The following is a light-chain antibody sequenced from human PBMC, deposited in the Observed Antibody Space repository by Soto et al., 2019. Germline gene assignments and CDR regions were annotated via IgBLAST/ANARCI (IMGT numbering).Light chain of an antibody. V-gene: IGLV2-14*01. CDR3: ISYTTTAALV. CDR1: IYDVGAYHY. J-gene: IGLJ2*01. Sequence: QSVLTQPASVSGSPGQSITISCTGTIYDVGAYHYVSWYQQFPGKAPKLILYEVSNRPSGISNRFSGFRSGSTASLTVSGLQPEDDAHYYCISYTTTAALVFGGGTKVTVL. CDR2: EVS.